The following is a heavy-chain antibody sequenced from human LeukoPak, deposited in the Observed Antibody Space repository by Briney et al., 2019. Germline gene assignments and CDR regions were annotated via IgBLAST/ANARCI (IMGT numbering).Heavy chain of an antibody. J-gene: IGHJ4*02. D-gene: IGHD2-8*01. V-gene: IGHV3-21*03. Sequence: GGSLRLSCSASGFTFSSYAMHWVRQAPGKGLEWVSSISSSSSYIYYADSVKGRFTISRDNAKNSLYLQMNSLRAEDTAVYYCARGQGNGYWGQGTLVTVSS. CDR3: ARGQGNGY. CDR1: GFTFSSYA. CDR2: ISSSSSYI.